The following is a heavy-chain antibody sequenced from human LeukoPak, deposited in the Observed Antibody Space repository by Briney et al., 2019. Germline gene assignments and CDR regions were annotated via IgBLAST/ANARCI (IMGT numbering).Heavy chain of an antibody. D-gene: IGHD2-21*02. V-gene: IGHV1-8*01. CDR3: AGARRDLGAFDY. J-gene: IGHJ4*02. CDR1: GYTFTSYD. CDR2: MNPNSGNT. Sequence: ASVKVSCKASGYTFTSYDINWVRQATGQGLEWMGWMNPNSGNTGYAQKFQGRVTMTRTTSISTAYMELSSLRSEDTAVYYCAGARRDLGAFDYWGQGTLVTVSS.